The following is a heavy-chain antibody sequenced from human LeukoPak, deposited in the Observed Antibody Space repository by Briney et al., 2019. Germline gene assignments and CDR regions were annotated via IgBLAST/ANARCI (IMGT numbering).Heavy chain of an antibody. J-gene: IGHJ3*02. CDR3: AHRGDARAVAGSRAFDI. V-gene: IGHV2-5*02. D-gene: IGHD6-19*01. CDR2: IYWDDDK. Sequence: SGPTLVKPTQTLTLTCTFSGFSLSTSGVGVGWIRQPPGEALEWLALIYWDDDKRYSPSLKSRLTITKDTSKNQVVLTMTNMDPVDTATYYCAHRGDARAVAGSRAFDIWGQGTMVTVSS. CDR1: GFSLSTSGVG.